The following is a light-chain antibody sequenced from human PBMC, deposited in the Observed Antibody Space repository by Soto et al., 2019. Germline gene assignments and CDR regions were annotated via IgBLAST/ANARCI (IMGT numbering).Light chain of an antibody. CDR3: QQYDNLP. CDR2: DAS. J-gene: IGKJ3*01. V-gene: IGKV1-33*01. CDR1: QDISNY. Sequence: DIQMTQSPSSLSASVGDRVTITCQASQDISNYLNWYQLKPGKAPKLLIYDASNLETGVPSRCSGSGSGTDFTFTISSLQPEDIATYYCQQYDNLPLGPGTKVDIK.